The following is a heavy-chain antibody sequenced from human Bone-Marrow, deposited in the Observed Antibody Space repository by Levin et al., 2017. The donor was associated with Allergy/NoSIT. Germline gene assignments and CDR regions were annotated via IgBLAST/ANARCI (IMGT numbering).Heavy chain of an antibody. D-gene: IGHD6-19*01. CDR2: ISYDGSNK. CDR3: AKGMKLRYIAVAEDTSPFDY. V-gene: IGHV3-30*18. CDR1: GFTFSSYG. J-gene: IGHJ4*02. Sequence: GESLKISCAASGFTFSSYGMHWVRQAPGKGLEWVAVISYDGSNKYYADSVKGRFTISRDNSKNTLYLQMNSLRAEDTAVYYCAKGMKLRYIAVAEDTSPFDYWGQGTLVTVSS.